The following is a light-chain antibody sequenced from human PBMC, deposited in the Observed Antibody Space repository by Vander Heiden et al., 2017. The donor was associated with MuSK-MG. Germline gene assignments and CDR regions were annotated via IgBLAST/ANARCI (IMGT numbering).Light chain of an antibody. J-gene: IGKJ4*01. CDR2: DAS. V-gene: IGKV1-8*01. Sequence: AIRLPQSPSSSPAPTGHRVTITCRATEGISSYLAWYQQKPGEAPKLLIYDASTSQSRVPSRFSGSGSGTDFTLTISCLQSEDFATYYCQQYYSYPRNFGGGTKVEIK. CDR1: EGISSY. CDR3: QQYYSYPRN.